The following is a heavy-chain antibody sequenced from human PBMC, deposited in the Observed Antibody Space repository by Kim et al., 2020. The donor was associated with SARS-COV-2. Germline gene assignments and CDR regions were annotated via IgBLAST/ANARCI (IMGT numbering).Heavy chain of an antibody. CDR1: GGSISSSNW. CDR2: IYHSGST. Sequence: SETLSLTCAVSGGSISSSNWWSWVRQPPGKGLEWIGEIYHSGSTNYNPSLKSRVTISVDKSKNQFSLKLSSVTAADTAVYYCARGYCSGGSCYHYYYYYYGMDVWGQGTTVTVSS. D-gene: IGHD2-15*01. V-gene: IGHV4-4*02. J-gene: IGHJ6*02. CDR3: ARGYCSGGSCYHYYYYYYGMDV.